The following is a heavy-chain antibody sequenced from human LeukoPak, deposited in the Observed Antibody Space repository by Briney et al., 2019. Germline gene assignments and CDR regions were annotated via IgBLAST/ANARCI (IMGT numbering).Heavy chain of an antibody. CDR1: GGSISSSSYY. CDR3: ARYRAFDI. V-gene: IGHV4-39*07. CDR2: IYYSGST. Sequence: SETLSLTCTVSGGSISSSSYYWGWIRQPPGKGLEWIGSIYYSGSTYYNPSLKSRVTISVDTSKNQFSLKLTSVTAADTAVYYCARYRAFDIWGQGTMVTVSS. J-gene: IGHJ3*02.